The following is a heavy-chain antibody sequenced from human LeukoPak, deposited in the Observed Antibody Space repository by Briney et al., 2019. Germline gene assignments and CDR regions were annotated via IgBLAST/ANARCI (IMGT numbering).Heavy chain of an antibody. Sequence: ASVPVSFQCSGWTFTSYGFSGVRQPPGQGLEWMGWISAYNGNTNYAQKLQGRITMTTDTSTSTGYMELRSLRSDDTAVYYCASVASHQGLVAWGAFDIWGQGTMVTVSS. CDR1: GWTFTSYG. CDR3: ASVASHQGLVAWGAFDI. V-gene: IGHV1-18*01. J-gene: IGHJ3*02. CDR2: ISAYNGNT. D-gene: IGHD6-19*01.